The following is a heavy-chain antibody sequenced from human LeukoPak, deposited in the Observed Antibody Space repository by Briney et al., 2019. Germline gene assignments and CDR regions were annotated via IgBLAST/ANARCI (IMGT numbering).Heavy chain of an antibody. CDR3: TTDRIPDY. D-gene: IGHD2-21*01. Sequence: PGGSLRLSCAASGFTFSSYEMNWVRQAPGKGLEWVGRIKSKTDSGTTDYAAPVKGRFTISRDDSKNTLYLQMNSLKTEDTAVYYCTTDRIPDYWGQGTLVTVSS. CDR2: IKSKTDSGTT. CDR1: GFTFSSYE. J-gene: IGHJ4*02. V-gene: IGHV3-15*01.